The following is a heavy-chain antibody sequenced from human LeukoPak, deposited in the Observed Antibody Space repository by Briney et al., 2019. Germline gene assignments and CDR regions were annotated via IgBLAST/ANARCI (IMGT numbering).Heavy chain of an antibody. CDR3: ASPASTSWLYRFDY. V-gene: IGHV3-74*01. D-gene: IGHD2-2*02. CDR1: GFTFSSYW. J-gene: IGHJ4*02. Sequence: GGSLRLSCAASGFTFSSYWMHWVRQAPGKGLVWVSRINSDGSSTSYADSVKGRFTISRDNAKNTLYLQMNCLRAEDTAVYYCASPASTSWLYRFDYWGQGTLVTVSS. CDR2: INSDGSST.